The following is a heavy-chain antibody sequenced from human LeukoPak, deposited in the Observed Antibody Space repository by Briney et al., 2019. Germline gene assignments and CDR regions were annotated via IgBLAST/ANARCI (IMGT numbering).Heavy chain of an antibody. CDR1: GYTFTIYG. J-gene: IGHJ6*03. CDR2: ISAYNGNT. V-gene: IGHV1-18*01. D-gene: IGHD2-2*01. Sequence: GASVTVSFKASGYTFTIYGISWVRQAPGQGVEWMGWISAYNGNTNYAQKLQGRVTITTDTTTSKAYMELRRRRDDDTAVYYCGRDWGDIVVVPAATELGNYMDVWGKGTTVTVSS. CDR3: GRDWGDIVVVPAATELGNYMDV.